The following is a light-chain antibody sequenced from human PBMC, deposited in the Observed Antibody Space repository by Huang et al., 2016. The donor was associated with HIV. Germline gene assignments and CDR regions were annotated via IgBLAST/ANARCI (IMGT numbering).Light chain of an antibody. J-gene: IGKJ1*01. CDR1: QGIGNS. V-gene: IGKV1-NL1*01. CDR2: ATS. CDR3: QQYHSLPWT. Sequence: DIQMTQSPSSLSASVGDRVTITCRASQGIGNSLAWYQQKPEKAPRLLLYATSTLEGGVPSRFSGSGSGTHYTLTINTLQPEDIASYYCQQYHSLPWTFGQGTKVEIK.